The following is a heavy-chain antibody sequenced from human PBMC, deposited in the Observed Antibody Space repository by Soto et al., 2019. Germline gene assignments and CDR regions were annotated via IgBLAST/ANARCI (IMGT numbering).Heavy chain of an antibody. CDR1: GFTFSSYA. CDR3: AKDRATTEKNGDYNWFDP. V-gene: IGHV3-23*01. D-gene: IGHD4-17*01. J-gene: IGHJ5*02. CDR2: ISGSGGST. Sequence: GGSLRLSCAASGFTFSSYAMSWVRQAPGKGLEWVSAISGSGGSTYYADSVKGRFTISRDNSKNTLYLQMNSLRAEDTAVYYCAKDRATTEKNGDYNWFDPWGQGTLVTVSS.